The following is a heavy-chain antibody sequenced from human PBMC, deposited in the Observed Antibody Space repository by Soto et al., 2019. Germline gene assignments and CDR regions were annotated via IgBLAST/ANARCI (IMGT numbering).Heavy chain of an antibody. CDR2: IHPGDSDT. J-gene: IGHJ6*04. CDR3: ARTPGPAVAASLEYYYFSGMAV. D-gene: IGHD2-15*01. CDR1: GYSFTSYW. V-gene: IGHV5-51*01. Sequence: GEALKISCEASGYSFTSYWIGWVRQMPGKGLEWMGIIHPGDSDTKYSPSLQFQFTISVDKSITTAYLQWSRLKASDTAIYYCARTPGPAVAASLEYYYFSGMAVWGKGTTVIVCS.